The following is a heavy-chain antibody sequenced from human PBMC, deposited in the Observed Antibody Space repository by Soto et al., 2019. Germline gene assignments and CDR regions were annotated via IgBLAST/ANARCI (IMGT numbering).Heavy chain of an antibody. V-gene: IGHV4-59*12. CDR2: IYYSGST. D-gene: IGHD5-12*01. CDR3: ARELSNSGYAAYYMDV. CDR1: GGSISSYY. J-gene: IGHJ6*03. Sequence: SETLSLTCTVSGGSISSYYWSWIRQPPGKGLEWIGYIYYSGSTYYNPSLKSRVTISVDTSKNQFSLKLSSVTAADTAVYYCARELSNSGYAAYYMDVWGKGTTVTVSS.